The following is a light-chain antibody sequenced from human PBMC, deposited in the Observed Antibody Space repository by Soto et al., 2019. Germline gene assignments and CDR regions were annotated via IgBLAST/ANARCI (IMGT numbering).Light chain of an antibody. J-gene: IGLJ1*01. CDR3: SSYTSISTYV. CDR1: YSDIGGYKH. Sequence: QSVLTQPASVSASPGQSITISCIGTYSDIGGYKHVSWYQQHPGKAPKLIIYDASSRPSGISNRFSASKSANTASLTISGLQADDEADYYCSSYTSISTYVFGKGTKVTVL. V-gene: IGLV2-14*03. CDR2: DAS.